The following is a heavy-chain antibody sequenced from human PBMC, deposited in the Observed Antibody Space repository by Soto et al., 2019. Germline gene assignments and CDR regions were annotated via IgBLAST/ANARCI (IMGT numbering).Heavy chain of an antibody. Sequence: SETLSLTCTVSGGSISETTWWSWVRQPPGKGLEWIGDISHSGSANYNPSLKSRVTMSVDRSKNQISLILTSVTAADTAVYYCQLTRGGLFIMEVWGQGTTVTVSS. CDR3: QLTRGGLFIMEV. CDR2: ISHSGSA. V-gene: IGHV4-4*02. J-gene: IGHJ6*01. D-gene: IGHD7-27*01. CDR1: GGSISETTW.